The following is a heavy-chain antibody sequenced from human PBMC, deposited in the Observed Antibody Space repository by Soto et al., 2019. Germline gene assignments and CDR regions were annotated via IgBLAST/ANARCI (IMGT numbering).Heavy chain of an antibody. CDR2: IYYSGST. J-gene: IGHJ4*02. CDR1: GCSLSSGGYH. CDR3: ARVTPDGVYKNENAFDY. D-gene: IGHD3-3*01. Sequence: PSETLSLTCTVSGCSLSSGGYHWSWIRQHPGKGLEWIGYIYYSGSTQCNPSLKSRVTISVDTSKNQVSLKLSSVTAADTAVYYCARVTPDGVYKNENAFDYWVQGALVTVTS. V-gene: IGHV4-31*03.